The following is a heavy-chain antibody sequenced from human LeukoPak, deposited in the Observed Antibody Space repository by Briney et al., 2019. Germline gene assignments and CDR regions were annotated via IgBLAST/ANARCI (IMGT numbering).Heavy chain of an antibody. V-gene: IGHV4-59*08. J-gene: IGHJ4*02. CDR3: ARYYYDSSGYYGLFDY. D-gene: IGHD3-22*01. Sequence: SETLSLTCTVSGGSISSYYWNWIRQPPGKGLEWIGYIYYSGSTNYNPSLKSRVTISVDTSKNQFSLKLSSVTAADTAAYYCARYYYDSSGYYGLFDYWGQGTLVTVSS. CDR1: GGSISSYY. CDR2: IYYSGST.